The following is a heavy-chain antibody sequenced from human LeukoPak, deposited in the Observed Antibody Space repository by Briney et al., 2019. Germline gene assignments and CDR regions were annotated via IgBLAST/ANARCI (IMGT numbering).Heavy chain of an antibody. J-gene: IGHJ4*02. CDR2: IYYSGNT. CDR3: ARGGDFFDY. V-gene: IGHV4-31*03. Sequence: SETLSLTCTVSGGSVSSGGYFWTWIRQHPGKGLEWIGYIYYSGNTYYNPSLTSRITISVDTSKNQFSLKLSSVTAADTAVYYCARGGDFFDYWGQGTLVTVSS. CDR1: GGSVSSGGYF. D-gene: IGHD1-26*01.